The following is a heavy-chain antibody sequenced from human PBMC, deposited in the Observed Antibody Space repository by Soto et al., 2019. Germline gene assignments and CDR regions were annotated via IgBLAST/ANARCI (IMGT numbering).Heavy chain of an antibody. CDR2: ISYDGSNK. CDR1: GFSFSSYG. CDR3: AKGTHDSSGLTP. Sequence: LRLSCAASGFSFSSYGMHWVRQAPGKGLEWVAVISYDGSNKYYADSVQGRFTISRDNSKNTLYLQMNSLRVEDTAVYYCAKGTHDSSGLTPWGQGTLVTVSS. J-gene: IGHJ5*02. D-gene: IGHD3-22*01. V-gene: IGHV3-30*18.